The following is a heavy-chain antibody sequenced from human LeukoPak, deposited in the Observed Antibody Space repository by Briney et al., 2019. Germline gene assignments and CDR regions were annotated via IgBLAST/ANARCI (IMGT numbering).Heavy chain of an antibody. J-gene: IGHJ4*02. CDR1: GYTFTSYY. CDR2: INPSGGST. V-gene: IGHV1-46*01. Sequence: GASVKVSCKASGYTFTSYYMHWVRQAPRQGLEWTGIINPSGGSTSYAQKFQGRVTMTRDTSTSTVYMELSSLRSEDTAVYYCARCGEPSYDILTGYSRFDYWGQGTLVTVSS. D-gene: IGHD3-9*01. CDR3: ARCGEPSYDILTGYSRFDY.